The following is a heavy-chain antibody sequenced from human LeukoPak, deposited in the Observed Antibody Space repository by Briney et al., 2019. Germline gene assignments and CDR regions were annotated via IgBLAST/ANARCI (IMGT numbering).Heavy chain of an antibody. CDR3: ARDLTSTSNWEFDH. J-gene: IGHJ4*02. V-gene: IGHV1-2*04. Sequence: ASVKVSXKASGYTFADYFIHWVRQAPGQGLEWMGRINPNTGGAEYAPKFQGWVTMTRDTSISTAYVEVSRLISDDTAVYYCARDLTSTSNWEFDHWGQGTLVTVSS. D-gene: IGHD1-26*01. CDR2: INPNTGGA. CDR1: GYTFADYF.